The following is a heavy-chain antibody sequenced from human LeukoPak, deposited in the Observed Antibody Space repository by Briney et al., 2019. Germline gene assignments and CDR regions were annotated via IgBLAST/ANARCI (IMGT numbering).Heavy chain of an antibody. CDR1: GFTFSSYG. D-gene: IGHD6-13*01. CDR3: AKDPYRQQLVSYFDY. V-gene: IGHV3-30*18. Sequence: GRSLRLSCAASGFTFSSYGMHWVRQAPGKGLEWVAVISYDGSNKYYADSVKGRFTISRDNSKNTLYLQMNSLRAEDTAVYYCAKDPYRQQLVSYFDYWGQGTLVTVSS. CDR2: ISYDGSNK. J-gene: IGHJ4*02.